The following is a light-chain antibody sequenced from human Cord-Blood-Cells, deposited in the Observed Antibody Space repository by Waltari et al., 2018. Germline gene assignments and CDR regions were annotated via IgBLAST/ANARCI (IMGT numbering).Light chain of an antibody. J-gene: IGKJ2*01. CDR3: KQYNSYPKYT. CDR2: KAS. Sequence: DIQMTQSPSTLSASVGDRVTITCRASQSISSWLAWYQQKPGKAPKLLIYKASSLESGVPSRFSGSGSVTEFTLTISSLQPDDFATYYCKQYNSYPKYTFGQGTKLEIK. V-gene: IGKV1-5*03. CDR1: QSISSW.